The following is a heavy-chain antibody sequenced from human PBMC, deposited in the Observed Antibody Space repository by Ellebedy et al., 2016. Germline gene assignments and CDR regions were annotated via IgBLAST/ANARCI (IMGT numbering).Heavy chain of an antibody. Sequence: SETLSLTXAVYGGSLSHYYWTWIRQSPGKGLEWIGEINLGGNTDYNPSLKSRVTISVDTSKNHFSLRLSSVTAADTAVYYCARLNGGSWGQGSLVTVSS. CDR2: INLGGNT. J-gene: IGHJ4*02. D-gene: IGHD4-23*01. CDR1: GGSLSHYY. V-gene: IGHV4-34*01. CDR3: ARLNGGS.